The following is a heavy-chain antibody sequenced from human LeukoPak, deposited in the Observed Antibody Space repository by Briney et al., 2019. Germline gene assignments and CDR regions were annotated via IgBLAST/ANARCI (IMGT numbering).Heavy chain of an antibody. CDR3: ARANRHRGAAVVPAASGY. Sequence: TSQTLSLTCAVYGGSFSGYYWSWIRQPPGKGLEWIGEINHSGSTNYDPSLKSRVTISVDTSKNQFSLKLSSVTAADTAVYYCARANRHRGAAVVPAASGYWGQGTLVTVSS. CDR1: GGSFSGYY. D-gene: IGHD2-2*01. CDR2: INHSGST. J-gene: IGHJ4*02. V-gene: IGHV4-34*01.